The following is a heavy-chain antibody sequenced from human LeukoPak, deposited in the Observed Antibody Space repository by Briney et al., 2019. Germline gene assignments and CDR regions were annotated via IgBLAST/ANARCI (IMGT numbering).Heavy chain of an antibody. Sequence: GGSLRLSCAASGFTVSSNYMSWVRQAPGKGLEWVSVIYSGGSTYYADSVKGRFTISRDNSKNTLYLQMNSLRAEDTAVNYCAKDGGYFDYYMDVWGKGTTVTVSS. CDR1: GFTVSSNY. J-gene: IGHJ6*03. CDR2: IYSGGST. V-gene: IGHV3-53*05. CDR3: AKDGGYFDYYMDV. D-gene: IGHD2-15*01.